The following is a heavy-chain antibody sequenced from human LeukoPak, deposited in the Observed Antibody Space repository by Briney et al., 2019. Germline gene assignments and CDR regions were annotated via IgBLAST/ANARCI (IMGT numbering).Heavy chain of an antibody. J-gene: IGHJ4*02. V-gene: IGHV3-30*04. CDR1: GFTFSSYA. CDR2: ISYDGSNK. Sequence: PGGSLRLSCAASGFTFSSYAMHWVRQAPGKGLEWVAVISYDGSNKYYADSVKGRFTISRDNSKNTLYLQMNSLRAEDTAVYYCARVAHGIQLWAPFDYWGQGTLVTVSS. CDR3: ARVAHGIQLWAPFDY. D-gene: IGHD5-18*01.